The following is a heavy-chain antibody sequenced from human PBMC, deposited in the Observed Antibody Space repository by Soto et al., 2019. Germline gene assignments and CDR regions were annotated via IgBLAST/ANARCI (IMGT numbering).Heavy chain of an antibody. J-gene: IGHJ6*03. CDR3: ARDRGVAPPVAGNTHYYYYMDV. Sequence: QDQLVQSGVEVKKPGASVKVSCKASGYSFTNYGITWVRQAPGQGFEWMGWISAYNGNTNYAQKFQGRVTLTTDASTSTAYLELRSLRSDDTAVYYCARDRGVAPPVAGNTHYYYYMDVWGKGTTVPVSS. CDR1: GYSFTNYG. D-gene: IGHD6-19*01. V-gene: IGHV1-18*01. CDR2: ISAYNGNT.